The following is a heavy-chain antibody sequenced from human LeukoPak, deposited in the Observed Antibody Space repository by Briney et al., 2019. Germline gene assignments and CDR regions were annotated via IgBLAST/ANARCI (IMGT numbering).Heavy chain of an antibody. J-gene: IGHJ6*02. CDR1: GFSFNNYG. Sequence: GGSLRLSCAASGFSFNNYGMHWVRQAPGKGLEWVALIIYDGYYKYYADSVKGRFTISRDDSKNTLYLQVNSLRAEDTAVYYCAKDLITMVRGSAMDVWGQGTTVTVSS. CDR2: IIYDGYYK. V-gene: IGHV3-30*18. D-gene: IGHD3-10*01. CDR3: AKDLITMVRGSAMDV.